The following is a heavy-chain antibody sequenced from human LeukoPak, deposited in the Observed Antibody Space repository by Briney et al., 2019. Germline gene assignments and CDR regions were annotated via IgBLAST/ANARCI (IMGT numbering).Heavy chain of an antibody. CDR1: GGTFSSYT. CDR2: IIPILGIA. D-gene: IGHD3-3*01. Sequence: SLKVSCKASGGTFSSYTISWVRQAPGQGLEWMGRIIPILGIANYAQKFQGRVTITADKSTSTAYMELSSLRSDDTAVYYCARDWGGLRFLEWSHKGYWFDPWGQGTLVTVSS. CDR3: ARDWGGLRFLEWSHKGYWFDP. J-gene: IGHJ5*02. V-gene: IGHV1-69*04.